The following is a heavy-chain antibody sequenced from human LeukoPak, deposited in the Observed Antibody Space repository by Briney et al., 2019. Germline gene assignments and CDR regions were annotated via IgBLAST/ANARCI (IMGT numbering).Heavy chain of an antibody. D-gene: IGHD4-17*01. CDR3: ARGDYGDYSVSYYFDY. CDR1: GGTFSSYA. J-gene: IGHJ4*02. V-gene: IGHV1-18*01. CDR2: VSAYNGNT. Sequence: ASVKVSCKASGGTFSSYAISWVRQAPGQGLEWMGWVSAYNGNTNYAQKLQGRVTMTTDTSTSTAYMELRSLRSDDTAVYYCARGDYGDYSVSYYFDYWGQGTLVTVSS.